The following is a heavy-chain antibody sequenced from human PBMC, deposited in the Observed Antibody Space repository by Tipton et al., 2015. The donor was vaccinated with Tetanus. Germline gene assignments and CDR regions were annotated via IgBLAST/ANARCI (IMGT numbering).Heavy chain of an antibody. D-gene: IGHD3-10*01. J-gene: IGHJ4*02. Sequence: LTCIVSGGSMSGSGHYGAWVRQSPGKGLEWIGSISYSGRTYYSPSLKSRVNMSVDTSKKDFSVRLGSVTAADTAVYYCARLREIVSRSGWAFDYWGQGTLVIVSS. CDR3: ARLREIVSRSGWAFDY. V-gene: IGHV4-39*02. CDR2: ISYSGRT. CDR1: GGSMSGSGHY.